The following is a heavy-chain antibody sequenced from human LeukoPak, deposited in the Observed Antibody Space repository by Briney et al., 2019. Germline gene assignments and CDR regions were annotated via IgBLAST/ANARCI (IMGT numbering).Heavy chain of an antibody. D-gene: IGHD5-12*01. CDR1: GLMFSAFA. CDR3: ASPYSGVDGVSMDYY. CDR2: IFSDEKTA. J-gene: IGHJ4*02. V-gene: IGHV3-30*04. Sequence: GGSLRLSCEASGLMFSAFAMTWGRQAPGKGLEWVAGIFSDEKTAIYADSVKGRFTISRDNSKNRLFLQMDSLRPDDTATYYCASPYSGVDGVSMDYYWGQGTMVTVSP.